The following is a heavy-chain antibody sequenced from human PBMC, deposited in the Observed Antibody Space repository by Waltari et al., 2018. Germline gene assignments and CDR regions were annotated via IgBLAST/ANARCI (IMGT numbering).Heavy chain of an antibody. CDR2: IYYSGGT. J-gene: IGHJ2*01. CDR1: GGSISSYY. D-gene: IGHD2-8*01. Sequence: QVQLQESGPGLVKPSETLSLTCTVSGGSISSYYWSWIRQPPGKGLEWIGYIYYSGGTNYNPSLKIRVAISVDTSKNQFSLKLSSVTAADTAVYYCARDPGYCTNGVCQWPYWYFDLWGRGTLVTVSS. V-gene: IGHV4-59*01. CDR3: ARDPGYCTNGVCQWPYWYFDL.